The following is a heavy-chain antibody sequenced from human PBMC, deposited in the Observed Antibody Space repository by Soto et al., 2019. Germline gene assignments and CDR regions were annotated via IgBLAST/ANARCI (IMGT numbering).Heavy chain of an antibody. CDR1: GFTFSSFG. J-gene: IGHJ4*02. V-gene: IGHV3-30*18. Sequence: GGSLRLSCAASGFTFSSFGMHWVRQAPGKGLEWVAVISYDGNNKYYGDSVKGRFTISRDNSKNTLYLQMNSLRAEDTAVYYCAKDLLSGSYGPFDYWGQGTLVTVSS. CDR3: AKDLLSGSYGPFDY. D-gene: IGHD1-26*01. CDR2: ISYDGNNK.